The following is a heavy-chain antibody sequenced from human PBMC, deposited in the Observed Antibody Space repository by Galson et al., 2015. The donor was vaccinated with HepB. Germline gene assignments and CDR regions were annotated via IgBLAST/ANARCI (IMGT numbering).Heavy chain of an antibody. V-gene: IGHV1-18*04. CDR2: ISAYNGNT. Sequence: SVKVSCKASGYTFTSYGISWVRQAPGQGLEWMGWISAYNGNTNYAQKLQGRVTMTTDTSTSTAYMELRSLRSDDTAVYYCARVRAGLYCSSTSCPVGIDYWGQGTLVTVSS. J-gene: IGHJ4*02. CDR1: GYTFTSYG. D-gene: IGHD2-2*01. CDR3: ARVRAGLYCSSTSCPVGIDY.